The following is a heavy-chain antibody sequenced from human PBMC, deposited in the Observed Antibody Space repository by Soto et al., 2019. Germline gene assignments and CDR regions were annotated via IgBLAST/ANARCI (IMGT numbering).Heavy chain of an antibody. CDR1: GGSISSYY. J-gene: IGHJ4*02. D-gene: IGHD2-2*02. V-gene: IGHV4-4*07. CDR2: IYTSGST. Sequence: ETLSLTCTVSGGSISSYYWSWVRQPAGKGLEWIGRIYTSGSTNYNPSLKSRVTMSVDTSKNQFSLKLSSVTAADTAVYYCARGRYCSSTSCYTFDYWGQGTLVTVSS. CDR3: ARGRYCSSTSCYTFDY.